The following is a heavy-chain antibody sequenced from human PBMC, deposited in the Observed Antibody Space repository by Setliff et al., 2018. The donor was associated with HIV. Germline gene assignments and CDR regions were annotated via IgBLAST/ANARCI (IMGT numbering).Heavy chain of an antibody. CDR2: ISFDGSNK. J-gene: IGHJ4*02. CDR3: AKDRGCSV. V-gene: IGHV3-30-3*01. CDR1: GFIFSSFA. Sequence: GSLRLSCAASGFIFSSFAMHWVRQAPGKGLEWVAVISFDGSNKYYADSVKGRFTISRHNSKNTLYLHMNSLRAEDTAVYYCAKDRGCSVWGQGTLVTVSS. D-gene: IGHD2-15*01.